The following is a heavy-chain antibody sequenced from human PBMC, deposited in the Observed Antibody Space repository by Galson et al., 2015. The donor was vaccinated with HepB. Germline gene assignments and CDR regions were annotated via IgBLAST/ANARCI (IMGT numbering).Heavy chain of an antibody. V-gene: IGHV5-10-1*01. J-gene: IGHJ6*02. CDR1: GYSFTSYW. D-gene: IGHD2-15*01. CDR3: ARRVAAGSSYYDGMDV. Sequence: QSGAEVKKPGESLRISCKGSGYSFTSYWISWVRQMPGKGLEWMGRIDPSDSYTNYSPSFQGHVTISADKSISTAYLQWSSLKASDTAMYYCARRVAAGSSYYDGMDVWGQGTTVTVSS. CDR2: IDPSDSYT.